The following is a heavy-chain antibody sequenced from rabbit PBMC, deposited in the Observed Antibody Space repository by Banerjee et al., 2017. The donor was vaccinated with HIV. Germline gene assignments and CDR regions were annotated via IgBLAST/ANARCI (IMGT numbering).Heavy chain of an antibody. J-gene: IGHJ4*01. CDR2: IYAGSSGST. D-gene: IGHD4-1*01. CDR1: GFTISSGYD. V-gene: IGHV1S45*01. CDR3: ARDLAGVIGWNFGL. Sequence: QEQLKETGGGLVQPEGSLTLTCTASGFTISSGYDMCWVRQAPGKGLEWIACIYAGSSGSTDYASWAKGRFTISKTSSTTVTLQMTSLTAADTATYFCARDLAGVIGWNFGLWGPGTLVTVS.